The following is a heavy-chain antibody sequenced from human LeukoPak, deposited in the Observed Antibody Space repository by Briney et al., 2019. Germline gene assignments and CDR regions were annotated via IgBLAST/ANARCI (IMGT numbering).Heavy chain of an antibody. CDR1: GGSISSYY. Sequence: PSETLSLTCTVSGGSISSYYWSWIRQPAGKGLEWIGRIYPSGTTYYNPSLESRVTMSVDTSKNQFSLNLNSVTAGDTALYYCARDRVSYTDYWGQGTLVTVSS. V-gene: IGHV4-4*07. CDR3: ARDRVSYTDY. D-gene: IGHD1-26*01. J-gene: IGHJ4*02. CDR2: IYPSGTT.